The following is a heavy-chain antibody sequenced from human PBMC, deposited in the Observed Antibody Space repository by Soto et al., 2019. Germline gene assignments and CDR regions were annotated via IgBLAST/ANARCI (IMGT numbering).Heavy chain of an antibody. V-gene: IGHV4-4*02. CDR2: IDQNGIT. CDR3: ARLNRNYYYYGMDV. J-gene: IGHJ6*04. CDR1: GDPISSSKW. Sequence: SETLSLTCAVSGDPISSSKWWTWVRQTPGKGLEWIGKIDQNGITNYNPSLESRVTILKDNSKNQLSLKLTSVTAVDSAVYYCARLNRNYYYYGMDVWGKGARVTVSS.